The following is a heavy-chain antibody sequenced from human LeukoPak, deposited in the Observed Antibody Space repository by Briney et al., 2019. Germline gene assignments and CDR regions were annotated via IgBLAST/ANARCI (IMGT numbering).Heavy chain of an antibody. V-gene: IGHV4-4*07. Sequence: SETLSLTCTVSGGSISSYYWSWIRQPAGKGLEWIGRIYTSGSTNYNPSLKSRVTISVDKSKNQFSLKLSSVTAADTAVYYCASEAYYDSSGYYQRVFDYWGQGTLVTVSS. D-gene: IGHD3-22*01. CDR1: GGSISSYY. J-gene: IGHJ4*02. CDR2: IYTSGST. CDR3: ASEAYYDSSGYYQRVFDY.